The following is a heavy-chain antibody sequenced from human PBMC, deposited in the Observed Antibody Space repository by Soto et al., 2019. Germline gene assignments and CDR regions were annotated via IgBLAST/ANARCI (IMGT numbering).Heavy chain of an antibody. J-gene: IGHJ6*02. D-gene: IGHD3-9*01. Sequence: GESLKISCKGSGYSFTSYWIGWVRQMPGKGLEWMGIIYPGDSDTRYSPSFQGQVTISADKSISTAYLQWSSLKASDTAMYYCARHKTDTGYDILTGYRPYYYYYGMDVWXQGTTVTVSS. CDR2: IYPGDSDT. CDR1: GYSFTSYW. CDR3: ARHKTDTGYDILTGYRPYYYYYGMDV. V-gene: IGHV5-51*01.